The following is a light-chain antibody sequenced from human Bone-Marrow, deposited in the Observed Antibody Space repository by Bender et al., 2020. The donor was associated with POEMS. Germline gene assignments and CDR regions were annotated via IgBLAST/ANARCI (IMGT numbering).Light chain of an antibody. CDR1: SSNIGHHG. V-gene: IGLV1-36*01. Sequence: QSVVTQPPSLSEAPRQRVTISCSGSSSNIGHHGVNLYQQLPGEAPKLLIYYDDLLTPGVSDRFSASKSGTSASLAISELQSEDEALYYCSAWDDSLSGWVFGGGTKLTVL. CDR3: SAWDDSLSGWV. J-gene: IGLJ3*02. CDR2: YDD.